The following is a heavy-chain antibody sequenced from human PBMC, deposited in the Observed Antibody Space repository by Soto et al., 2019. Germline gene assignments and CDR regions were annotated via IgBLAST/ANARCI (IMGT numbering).Heavy chain of an antibody. Sequence: QVQLVQSGAEVKKPGSSVKVSCKASGGTFSSYAISWVRQAPGQGLEWMGGIIPIFGTANYAQKFQGRVTITADKSTSTAYMELSSLRSEDTAVYYCASHLPREEYYDSSGYYAFDYWGQGTLVTVSS. J-gene: IGHJ4*02. V-gene: IGHV1-69*06. CDR1: GGTFSSYA. D-gene: IGHD3-22*01. CDR2: IIPIFGTA. CDR3: ASHLPREEYYDSSGYYAFDY.